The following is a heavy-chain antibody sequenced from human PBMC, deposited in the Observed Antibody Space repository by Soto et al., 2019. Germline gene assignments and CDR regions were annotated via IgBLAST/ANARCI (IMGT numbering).Heavy chain of an antibody. V-gene: IGHV3-30-3*01. CDR2: ISYDGSNK. CDR1: GFTFSSYA. CDR3: AREISSWYQDGMDV. Sequence: QVQLVESGGGVVQPGRSLRLSCAASGFTFSSYAMHWVRQAPGKGLEWVAVISYDGSNKYYADSVKGRFTISRDNSKNTLYLQMNSLRAEDTAVYYGAREISSWYQDGMDVWGQGTTVTVSS. D-gene: IGHD6-13*01. J-gene: IGHJ6*02.